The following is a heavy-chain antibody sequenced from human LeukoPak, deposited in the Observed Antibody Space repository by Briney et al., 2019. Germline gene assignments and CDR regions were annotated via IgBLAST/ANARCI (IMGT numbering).Heavy chain of an antibody. D-gene: IGHD1-26*01. CDR2: INHSGRT. V-gene: IGHV4-34*01. CDR3: ARVGQEWELSHRFDP. J-gene: IGHJ5*02. CDR1: GASVSGYY. Sequence: PSQTLSLAFAVEGASVSGYYSSCARQPPGKGMEWSGEINHSGRTNYNPSLKSRVTISVDTSKNQCSLKLSSVTAADTAVYYCARVGQEWELSHRFDPWGQGTLVTVSS.